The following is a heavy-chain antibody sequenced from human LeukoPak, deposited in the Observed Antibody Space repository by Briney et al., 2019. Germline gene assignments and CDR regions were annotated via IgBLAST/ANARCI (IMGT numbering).Heavy chain of an antibody. Sequence: GGSLRLSCAASGITFRSYGMHWVRQAPGKGLEWVAFRRYDGTNKYYADSVKGRFTTSRDNSKNTLYLQMNSLRAEDTAVYYCAKDFNWHSPNYFDSWGQGTLVTVSS. CDR3: AKDFNWHSPNYFDS. CDR1: GITFRSYG. J-gene: IGHJ4*02. CDR2: RRYDGTNK. D-gene: IGHD1-7*01. V-gene: IGHV3-30*02.